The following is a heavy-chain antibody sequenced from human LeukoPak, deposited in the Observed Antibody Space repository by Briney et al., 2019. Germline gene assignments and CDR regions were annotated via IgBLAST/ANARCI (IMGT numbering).Heavy chain of an antibody. CDR2: INPNSGGT. D-gene: IGHD5-12*01. Sequence: ASVKVSCKASGYTFTSNGISWVRLASGQGLEWMGWINPNSGGTNYAQKFQGRVTMTRDTSISTAYMELSRLRSDDTAVYYCARDEEVDIVATNTFDYWGQGTLVTVSS. CDR3: ARDEEVDIVATNTFDY. J-gene: IGHJ4*02. V-gene: IGHV1-2*02. CDR1: GYTFTSNG.